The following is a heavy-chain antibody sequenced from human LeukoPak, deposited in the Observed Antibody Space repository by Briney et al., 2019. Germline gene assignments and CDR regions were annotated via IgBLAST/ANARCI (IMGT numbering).Heavy chain of an antibody. CDR2: VSAYNGNT. CDR3: AGTRPNFDWLLSISPFDAFDI. J-gene: IGHJ3*02. Sequence: ASVKVSCKASGYTFTSYGISWVRQAPGQGLEWMGWVSAYNGNTNYAQKLQGRVTMTTDTSTSTAYMELRSLRSDDTAVYYCAGTRPNFDWLLSISPFDAFDIWGQGTMVTVSS. CDR1: GYTFTSYG. D-gene: IGHD3-9*01. V-gene: IGHV1-18*01.